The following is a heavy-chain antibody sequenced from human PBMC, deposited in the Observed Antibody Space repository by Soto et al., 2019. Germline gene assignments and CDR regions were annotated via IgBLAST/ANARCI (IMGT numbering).Heavy chain of an antibody. Sequence: GESLKISCKGSGYSFTSYWIGWVRQMPGKGLEWMGIIYPGDSDTRYSPSFQGQVTISADKSISTAYLQWSSLKASDTAMYYCARQPPSQIYSYDRVVDIWGQGTMVTVSS. CDR2: IYPGDSDT. J-gene: IGHJ3*02. V-gene: IGHV5-51*01. CDR3: ARQPPSQIYSYDRVVDI. D-gene: IGHD5-18*01. CDR1: GYSFTSYW.